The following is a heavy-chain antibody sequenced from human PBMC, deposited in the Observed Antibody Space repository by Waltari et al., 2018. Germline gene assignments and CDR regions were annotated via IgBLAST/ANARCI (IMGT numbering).Heavy chain of an antibody. CDR1: GYTFTSYD. Sequence: QVQLVQSGAEVKKPGASVKVSCKASGYTFTSYDINWVRQATGQGLEWMGWMNPNSGNTGYAQKFQGRVTITRNTSRSTAYMELSSLRSEVTAVYYCAVAEYESSGSDAFDIWGQGTMVTVSS. J-gene: IGHJ3*02. CDR2: MNPNSGNT. CDR3: AVAEYESSGSDAFDI. V-gene: IGHV1-8*03. D-gene: IGHD3-22*01.